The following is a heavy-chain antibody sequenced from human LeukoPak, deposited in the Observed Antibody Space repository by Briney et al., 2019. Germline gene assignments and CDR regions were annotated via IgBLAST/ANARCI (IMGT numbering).Heavy chain of an antibody. J-gene: IGHJ4*02. CDR2: ITSSSSTI. Sequence: GRTLRLSRAPSGFTLSSYSMNGVPQAPGKGREWVSYITSSSSTIYYAHSPKGRFTIPRENPKNSLYLKMNLVRTEDTADYYCAKSRWGTTLDYWGQGTLVTVSS. V-gene: IGHV3-48*01. CDR3: AKSRWGTTLDY. CDR1: GFTLSSYS. D-gene: IGHD3-16*01.